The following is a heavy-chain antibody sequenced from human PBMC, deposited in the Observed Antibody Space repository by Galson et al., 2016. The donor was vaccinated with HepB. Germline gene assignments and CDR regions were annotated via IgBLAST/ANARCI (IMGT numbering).Heavy chain of an antibody. V-gene: IGHV3-11*06. D-gene: IGHD3-16*01. CDR1: GFIFSDYS. CDR3: ARGIPQTYYFDY. CDR2: INGRNTYT. J-gene: IGHJ4*02. Sequence: SLRLSCAASGFIFSDYSMSCIRQAPGKGLEWVSHINGRNTYTNYAASVKGRFTISRDNAKNSLYLQMNSLGAEDTAVYYCARGIPQTYYFDYWGQGSLVTVSS.